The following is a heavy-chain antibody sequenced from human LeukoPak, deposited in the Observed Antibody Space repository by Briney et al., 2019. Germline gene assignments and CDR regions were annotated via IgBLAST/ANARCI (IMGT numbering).Heavy chain of an antibody. CDR1: GFPFSSYW. V-gene: IGHV3-7*04. Sequence: GGSLRFSCVASGFPFSSYWMTWFRQAPGKGLEWVANIKQDGSKKSYVDSVKGRFTISRDNAKNSLYLQMNSLRAEDTAIYYCTRVGYIDEGIDYWGQGTLVTVSS. CDR3: TRVGYIDEGIDY. CDR2: IKQDGSKK. D-gene: IGHD5-24*01. J-gene: IGHJ4*02.